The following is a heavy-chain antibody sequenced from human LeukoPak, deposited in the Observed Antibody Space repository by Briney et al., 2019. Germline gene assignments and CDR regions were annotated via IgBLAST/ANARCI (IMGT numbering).Heavy chain of an antibody. CDR2: INPNSGGT. CDR3: ASGLHDYGDYAEYFQH. V-gene: IGHV1-2*02. D-gene: IGHD4-17*01. J-gene: IGHJ1*01. Sequence: VASVKVSCKASGYTFTGYYMHWVRQAPGQGLEWMGWINPNSGGTNYAQKFQGRVTMTRDTSISTAYMELSRLRSDDTAVYYCASGLHDYGDYAEYFQHWGQGTLVTVSS. CDR1: GYTFTGYY.